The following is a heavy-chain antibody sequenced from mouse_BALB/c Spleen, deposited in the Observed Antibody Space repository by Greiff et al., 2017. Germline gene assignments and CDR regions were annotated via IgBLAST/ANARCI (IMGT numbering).Heavy chain of an antibody. CDR3: ARNRYAGSYYAMDY. D-gene: IGHD2-14*01. V-gene: IGHV5-17*02. CDR2: ISSGSSTI. J-gene: IGHJ4*01. Sequence: VQLKESGGGLVQPGGSRKLSCAASGFTFSSFGMHWVRQAPEKGLEWVAYISSGSSTIYYADTVKGRFTISRDNPKNTLFLQMTSLRSEDTAMYYCARNRYAGSYYAMDYWGQGTSVTVSS. CDR1: GFTFSSFG.